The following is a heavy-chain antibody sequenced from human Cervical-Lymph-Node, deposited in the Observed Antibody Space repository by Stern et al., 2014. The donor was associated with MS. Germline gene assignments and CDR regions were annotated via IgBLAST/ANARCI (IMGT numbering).Heavy chain of an antibody. CDR1: GFTFSDST. CDR2: IRRNHDNYAT. CDR3: VAVAAGDLEN. Sequence: LVESGGGLVQPGGSLRLSCVVTGFTFSDSTVHWVRQASGKGLEWGGRIRRNHDNYATTYGASVKGRFTISRDDSKNTAFLQMNSLKTEDTAIYYCVAVAAGDLENWGQGTLVTVSS. J-gene: IGHJ1*01. V-gene: IGHV3-73*02. D-gene: IGHD6-13*01.